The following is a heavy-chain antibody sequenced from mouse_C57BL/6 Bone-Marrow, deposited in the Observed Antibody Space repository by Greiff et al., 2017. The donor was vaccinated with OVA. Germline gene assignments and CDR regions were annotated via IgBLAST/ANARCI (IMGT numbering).Heavy chain of an antibody. CDR3: ARFGGNYGYFDV. CDR1: GYTFTSYG. Sequence: VQLQQSGAELARPGASVKLSCKASGYTFTSYGITWVKQRPGQGLEWIGDIYPGSGSTNYNEKFKSKATLTVDTSSSTAYMQLSSLTSEDSAVYYCARFGGNYGYFDVWGTGTTVTVSS. J-gene: IGHJ1*03. CDR2: IYPGSGST. V-gene: IGHV1-55*01. D-gene: IGHD2-1*01.